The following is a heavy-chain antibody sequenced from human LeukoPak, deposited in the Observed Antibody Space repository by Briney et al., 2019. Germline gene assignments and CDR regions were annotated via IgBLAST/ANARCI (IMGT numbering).Heavy chain of an antibody. CDR2: TSGSGVNS. CDR1: GLTLRSYD. D-gene: IGHD5-12*01. CDR3: AKEYSGYDFDY. Sequence: GGSLRLSCAASGLTLRSYDMSWVRQAPGKGLEWVAATSGSGVNSYYADSVRGRFTISRDNSQNTLYLQMDSLRAEDAALYYCAKEYSGYDFDYWGQGTLVTVSS. V-gene: IGHV3-23*01. J-gene: IGHJ4*02.